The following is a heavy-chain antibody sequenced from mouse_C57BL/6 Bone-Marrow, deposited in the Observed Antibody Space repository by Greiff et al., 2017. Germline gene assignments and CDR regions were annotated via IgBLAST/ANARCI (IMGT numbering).Heavy chain of an antibody. V-gene: IGHV1-54*01. D-gene: IGHD1-1*01. CDR1: GYAFTNYL. CDR2: INPGSGGT. J-gene: IGHJ4*01. Sequence: VQLQQSGAELVRPGTSVKVSCKASGYAFTNYLIEWVKQRPGQGLEWIGVINPGSGGTNYNEKFKGKATLTADKSSSTAYMQLSSLTSEDSAVYFCAKPSYYYGSSFPYYYAMDYWGQGTSVTVSS. CDR3: AKPSYYYGSSFPYYYAMDY.